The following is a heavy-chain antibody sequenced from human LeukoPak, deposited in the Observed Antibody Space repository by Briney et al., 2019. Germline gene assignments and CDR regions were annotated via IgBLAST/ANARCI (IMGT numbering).Heavy chain of an antibody. CDR3: AREIYGSGSYFWFDP. V-gene: IGHV1-18*01. CDR1: GGTFSSYA. Sequence: GASVKVSCKASGGTFSSYAISWVRQAPGQGLEWMGWISAYNGNTNYAQKLQGRVTMTTDTSTSTAYMELRSLRSDDTAVYYCAREIYGSGSYFWFDPWGQGTLVTVSS. CDR2: ISAYNGNT. J-gene: IGHJ5*02. D-gene: IGHD3-10*01.